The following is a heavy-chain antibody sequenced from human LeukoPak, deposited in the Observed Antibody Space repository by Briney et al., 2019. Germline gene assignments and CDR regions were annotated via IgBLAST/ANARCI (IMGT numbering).Heavy chain of an antibody. D-gene: IGHD2-21*01. V-gene: IGHV4-59*01. CDR3: ARGVGISDY. J-gene: IGHJ4*02. CDR2: IYHSGST. CDR1: GGSMSDSYY. Sequence: SETLSLTCTVSGGSMSDSYYCNWIRQPPGKGLEWIGYIYHSGSTNYNPSLKSRVTISVDTSKNQFSLKLSSVTAADTAVYYCARGVGISDYWGQGTLVTVSS.